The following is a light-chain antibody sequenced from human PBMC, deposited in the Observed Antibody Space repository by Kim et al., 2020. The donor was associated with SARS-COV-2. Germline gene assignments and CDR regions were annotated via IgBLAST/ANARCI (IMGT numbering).Light chain of an antibody. V-gene: IGLV2-14*03. J-gene: IGLJ3*02. Sequence: GQSISISCTGTSSHIGSYNYVYWHQQPPGKAPTLMIYDVNKRPSGISSRFSGSKSGSPASLTISGLQAEDEADYYCSSFTTRSTLVFGGGTQLTVL. CDR2: DVN. CDR3: SSFTTRSTLV. CDR1: SSHIGSYNY.